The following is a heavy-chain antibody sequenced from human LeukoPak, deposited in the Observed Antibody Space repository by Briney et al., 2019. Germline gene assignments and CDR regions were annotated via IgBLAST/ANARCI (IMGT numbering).Heavy chain of an antibody. CDR2: IYYSGST. D-gene: IGHD3-9*01. J-gene: IGHJ4*02. CDR3: ARDSIRGGGLRYFDWLYYFDY. V-gene: IGHV4-59*01. CDR1: GGSISSYY. Sequence: NSSETLSLTCTVSGGSISSYYWSWIRQPPGKGLEWIGYIYYSGSTNYNPSLKSRVTISVDTSKNQFSLKLSSVTAADTAVYYCARDSIRGGGLRYFDWLYYFDYWGQGTLVTVSS.